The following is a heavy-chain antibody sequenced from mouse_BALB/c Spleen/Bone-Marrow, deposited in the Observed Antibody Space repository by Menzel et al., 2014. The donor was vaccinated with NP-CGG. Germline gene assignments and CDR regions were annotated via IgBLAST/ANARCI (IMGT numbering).Heavy chain of an antibody. CDR3: ARDSFLITRALDY. CDR1: GFSLTGYG. D-gene: IGHD2-4*01. V-gene: IGHV2-6-7*01. Sequence: QVQLQQSGPGLVAPSQSLSITCTVSGFSLTGYGVSWVRQPPGKGLEWLGMIWGDGSTDYNSALKSRLSISKDSSKSQVFLRMNSLQTDDTARYYCARDSFLITRALDYWGQGTSVTVSS. J-gene: IGHJ4*01. CDR2: IWGDGST.